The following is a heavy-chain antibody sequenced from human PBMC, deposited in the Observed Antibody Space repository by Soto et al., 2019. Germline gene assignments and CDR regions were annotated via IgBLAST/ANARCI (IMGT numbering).Heavy chain of an antibody. CDR2: ISSSGSTI. V-gene: IGHV3-11*01. CDR3: ARGLRFLDLPHFDY. CDR1: GFTFSDYY. J-gene: IGHJ4*02. D-gene: IGHD3-3*01. Sequence: PGGSLRLSCASSGFTFSDYYMSWIRQAPGKGLEWVSYISSSGSTIYYADSVKGRFTISRDNAKNSLYLQMNSLRAEDTAVYYCARGLRFLDLPHFDYWGQGTLVTVSS.